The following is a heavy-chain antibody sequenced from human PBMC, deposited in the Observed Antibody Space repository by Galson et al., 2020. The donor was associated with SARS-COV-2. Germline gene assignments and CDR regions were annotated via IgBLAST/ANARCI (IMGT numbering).Heavy chain of an antibody. D-gene: IGHD3-10*02. V-gene: IGHV3-23*01. Sequence: GESLKISCTASGFTFSTYGMSWVRQAPGKGLQWVSAISASGASTFYADSVKGRFTISRDNSKSTLSLQMNSLKAEDAAVYYCAKHWGDVFAPISLFDYWGQGTLVTLSA. CDR1: GFTFSTYG. CDR2: ISASGAST. CDR3: AKHWGDVFAPISLFDY. J-gene: IGHJ4*02.